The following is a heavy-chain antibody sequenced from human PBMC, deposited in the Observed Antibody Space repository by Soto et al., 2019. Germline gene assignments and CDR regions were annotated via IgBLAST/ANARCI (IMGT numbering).Heavy chain of an antibody. CDR1: GGSISSGAYY. Sequence: QVQLQESGPGLVKPSQTLSLTCTVSGGSISSGAYYWTWIRQHPGKGLEWIAYIYYNGRTSYNPALKSRVAIAIDTSKNQFSLKLSSVTAADTDVYYSARTPSDCLGGRCYLPDYWGQGTLVTASS. CDR2: IYYNGRT. V-gene: IGHV4-31*03. J-gene: IGHJ4*02. CDR3: ARTPSDCLGGRCYLPDY. D-gene: IGHD2-15*01.